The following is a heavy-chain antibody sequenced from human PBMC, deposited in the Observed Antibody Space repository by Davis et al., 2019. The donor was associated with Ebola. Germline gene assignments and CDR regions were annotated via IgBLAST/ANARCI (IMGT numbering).Heavy chain of an antibody. J-gene: IGHJ3*01. Sequence: ASVQVSCKVSGYIVTGLSMHWVRQAPGKGLEWMGGFDPEDGETVYAQKFQGRVTMTEDTSTDTAYMELSGLRSEDTAVYYCATDRSYFDPSGHGNSFDVWGQGTMVTVSS. CDR1: GYIVTGLS. D-gene: IGHD3-22*01. V-gene: IGHV1-24*01. CDR2: FDPEDGET. CDR3: ATDRSYFDPSGHGNSFDV.